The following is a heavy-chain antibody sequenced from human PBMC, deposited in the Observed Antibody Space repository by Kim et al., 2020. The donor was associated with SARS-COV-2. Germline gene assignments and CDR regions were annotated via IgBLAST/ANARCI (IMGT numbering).Heavy chain of an antibody. CDR3: ARGAGSY. CDR1: GFTFSSYC. CDR2: IKDDGSQK. Sequence: GGSLRLSCAASGFTFSSYCMNWVRQAPGKGLEYVAYIKDDGSQKYYVDSVKGRFTISRDNAKNSLYLQMNSLRDEDTAVYYCARGAGSYSGLGYLGTVSS. J-gene: IGHJ4*02. V-gene: IGHV3-7*03.